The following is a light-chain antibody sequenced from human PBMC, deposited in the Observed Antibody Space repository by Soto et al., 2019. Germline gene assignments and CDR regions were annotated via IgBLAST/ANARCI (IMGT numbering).Light chain of an antibody. CDR1: QSVSSY. CDR3: QQRSNWPWT. J-gene: IGKJ1*01. Sequence: VLTQFSATPSFSPGGRATLSCRASQSVSSYLAWYQQKPGQAPRLLIYDASNRATGIPARFSGSGSGTDFTLTISSLEPEDFAVYYCQQRSNWPWTFGQRTKVDIK. CDR2: DAS. V-gene: IGKV3-11*01.